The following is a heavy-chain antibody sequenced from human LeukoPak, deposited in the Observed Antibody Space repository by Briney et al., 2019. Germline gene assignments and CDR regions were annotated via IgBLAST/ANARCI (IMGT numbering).Heavy chain of an antibody. CDR1: GFTFSSYA. J-gene: IGHJ3*02. CDR3: AKDRTTVTTPIPDAFDI. Sequence: GGSLRLSCAASGFTFSSYAMSWVRQAPGKGLEWVSAISGSGGSTYYADSVKGRFTISRDNSKNTPYLQMNSLRAEDTAVYYCAKDRTTVTTPIPDAFDIWGQGTMVTVSS. V-gene: IGHV3-23*01. D-gene: IGHD4-17*01. CDR2: ISGSGGST.